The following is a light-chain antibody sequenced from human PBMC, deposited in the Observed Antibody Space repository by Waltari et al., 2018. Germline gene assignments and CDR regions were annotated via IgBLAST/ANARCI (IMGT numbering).Light chain of an antibody. CDR2: DAS. Sequence: IVLTQSPATLSLSPGERATLSCRASQGISSLLAWYQQKPGQAPRLLVYDASNRATGIPARFSGSGSGADFTLTISSLEPEDFAVYYCQQRTNWPSFGGGTRVELK. CDR1: QGISSL. J-gene: IGKJ4*01. CDR3: QQRTNWPS. V-gene: IGKV3-11*01.